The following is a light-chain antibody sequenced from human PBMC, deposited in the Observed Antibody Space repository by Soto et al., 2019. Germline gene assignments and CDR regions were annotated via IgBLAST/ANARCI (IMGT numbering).Light chain of an antibody. J-gene: IGKJ2*03. V-gene: IGKV3-11*01. CDR1: QSISSY. CDR2: EAS. Sequence: EVVLTQSPDTLSLPPGERATLSCRASQSISSYLAWYQQKPGQAPRLLIYEASNRAVGIPARFTGSGSGTDFTLTISSLEPEDFAVYYCQQRSTWPPFSFGQGTKLEIK. CDR3: QQRSTWPPFS.